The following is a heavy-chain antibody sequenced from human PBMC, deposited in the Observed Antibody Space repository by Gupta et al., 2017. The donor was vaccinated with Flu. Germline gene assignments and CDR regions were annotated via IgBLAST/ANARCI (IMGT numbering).Heavy chain of an antibody. CDR3: ARGFQNQQLVSGNWFDP. D-gene: IGHD6-13*01. Sequence: QVQLQQWGAGLLKPSETLSLTCAVYGGSFSGYYWRWIRQPPGKGLEWIGEINHSGSTNYNPSLKSRVTISVDTSKNQFSLKLSSVTAADTAVYYCARGFQNQQLVSGNWFDPWGQGTLVTVSS. V-gene: IGHV4-34*01. J-gene: IGHJ5*02. CDR2: INHSGST. CDR1: GGSFSGYY.